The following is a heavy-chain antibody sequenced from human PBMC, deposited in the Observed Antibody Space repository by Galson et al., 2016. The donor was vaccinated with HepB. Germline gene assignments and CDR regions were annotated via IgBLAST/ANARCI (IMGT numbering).Heavy chain of an antibody. D-gene: IGHD3-10*01. Sequence: SLRLSCAASGFTFDDYAMHWVRQAPGKGLEWVSGVSWNSGNLGYADSVKGRFTISRDNAQNSLCLQMNSLRAEDTALYYCAKGSGSYGLGYFASWGQGTLVTVSS. CDR1: GFTFDDYA. CDR2: VSWNSGNL. J-gene: IGHJ4*02. V-gene: IGHV3-9*01. CDR3: AKGSGSYGLGYFAS.